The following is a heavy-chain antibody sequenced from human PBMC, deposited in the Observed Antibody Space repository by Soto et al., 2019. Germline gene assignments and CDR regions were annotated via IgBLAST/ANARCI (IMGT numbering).Heavy chain of an antibody. CDR3: ARGVAARPVDYGMDV. CDR2: MNPNSGNT. CDR1: GYTFTSYD. D-gene: IGHD6-6*01. V-gene: IGHV1-8*01. Sequence: QVQLVQSGAEVKKPGASVKVSCKASGYTFTSYDINWVRQATGQGLEWMGWMNPNSGNTGYAQKFRGRVTMTRNTSISTAYMELSSLRSEDTAVYYCARGVAARPVDYGMDVWGQGTTVIVSS. J-gene: IGHJ6*02.